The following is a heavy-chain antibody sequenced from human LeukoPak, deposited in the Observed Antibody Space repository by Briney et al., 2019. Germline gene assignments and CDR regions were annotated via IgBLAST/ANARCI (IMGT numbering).Heavy chain of an antibody. CDR1: GFTFSSYA. Sequence: GGSLRLSCAASGFTFSSYAMHWVRQAPGKGLEWVAVISYDGSNKYYADSVKGRFTISRDNSKNTLYLQMNSLRAEDTAVYCCARPPMVRGVIITREVIDHWGQGTLVTVSS. CDR3: ARPPMVRGVIITREVIDH. D-gene: IGHD3-10*01. J-gene: IGHJ5*02. CDR2: ISYDGSNK. V-gene: IGHV3-30*04.